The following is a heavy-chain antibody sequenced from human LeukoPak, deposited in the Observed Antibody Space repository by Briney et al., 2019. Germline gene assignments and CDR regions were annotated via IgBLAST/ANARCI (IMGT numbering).Heavy chain of an antibody. D-gene: IGHD6-19*01. J-gene: IGHJ4*02. Sequence: PGGSLRLSCAASGFTFSSYSMNWVRQAPGKGLEWVSSISSSSSYIYYADSVKGRFTISRDNAKNSLYLQMNSLRAEDTAVYYCARDRVGAVAGSYFDYWGQGTLVTVSS. CDR3: ARDRVGAVAGSYFDY. CDR1: GFTFSSYS. V-gene: IGHV3-21*01. CDR2: ISSSSSYI.